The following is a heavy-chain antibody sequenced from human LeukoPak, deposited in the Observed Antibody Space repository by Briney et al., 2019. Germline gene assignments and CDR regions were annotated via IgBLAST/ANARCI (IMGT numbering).Heavy chain of an antibody. CDR3: ARAVAGTFYFDY. CDR2: IGTAGDT. V-gene: IGHV3-13*04. J-gene: IGHJ4*02. D-gene: IGHD6-19*01. CDR1: GFTLSSYD. Sequence: GGPLRLSCAASGFTLSSYDMHWVRQATGKGLEWVSAIGTAGDTYYPGSVKGRFTISRENAKNSLYLQMNSLRAGDTAVYYCARAVAGTFYFDYWGQGTLVTVSS.